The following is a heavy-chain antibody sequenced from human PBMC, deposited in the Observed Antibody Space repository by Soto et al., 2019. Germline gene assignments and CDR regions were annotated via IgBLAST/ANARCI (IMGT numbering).Heavy chain of an antibody. CDR3: TRPEATVLDN. J-gene: IGHJ4*02. CDR1: GGSMSSSNW. D-gene: IGHD4-17*01. Sequence: QVQLQESGPGLVKPSGTLSLTCTVSGGSMSSSNWWNWVRQPPGKGLEWIGETHHCGHTKNNPPLRSRFTISVDKSKTQFSLKLTSVTAADTAVYYCTRPEATVLDNWGQGTLVTVSS. CDR2: THHCGHT. V-gene: IGHV4-4*02.